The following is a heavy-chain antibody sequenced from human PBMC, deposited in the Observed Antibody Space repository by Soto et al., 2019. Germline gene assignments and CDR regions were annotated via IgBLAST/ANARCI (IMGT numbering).Heavy chain of an antibody. CDR2: INHSGTI. D-gene: IGHD2-8*01. V-gene: IGHV4-34*02. CDR3: ESADRTLVSSCSRDV. Sequence: QVQIQQWGAGLLKPSETLSLTCAVSGGSFSGFYWSWIRQPPGEGLGRIGEINHSGTINFNPSLTSRISISLDSSKKPVTLILPTLTAADAAVYSCESADRTLVSSCSRDVWGQVTTVAVCS. J-gene: IGHJ6*02. CDR1: GGSFSGFY.